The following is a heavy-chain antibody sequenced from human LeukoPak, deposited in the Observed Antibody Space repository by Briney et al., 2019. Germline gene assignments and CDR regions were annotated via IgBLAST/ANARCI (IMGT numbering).Heavy chain of an antibody. J-gene: IGHJ4*02. D-gene: IGHD6-13*01. V-gene: IGHV3-23*01. CDR3: AKDVDAYSSSWYFDY. Sequence: PGGSLRLSCAASGFTFSSYAMSWVRQAPGKGREWVSAISGSGGSTYYADSVKGRFTISRDNSKNTLYLQMNSLGAEDTAVYYCAKDVDAYSSSWYFDYWGQGTLVTVSS. CDR2: ISGSGGST. CDR1: GFTFSSYA.